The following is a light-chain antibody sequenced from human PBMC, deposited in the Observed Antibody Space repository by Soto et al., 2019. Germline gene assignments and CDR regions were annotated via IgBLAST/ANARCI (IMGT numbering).Light chain of an antibody. Sequence: EIVMTQSPATLSVSPGERATLSCRASQSVSRSYLAWYQQKPGLAPRLIIYDASTRATGIPARFSGSGSGTDFTLTISSLEPEDFAVYYCQHRGNWPPITFGQGTRLEIK. CDR1: QSVSRSY. J-gene: IGKJ5*01. CDR2: DAS. V-gene: IGKV3-11*01. CDR3: QHRGNWPPIT.